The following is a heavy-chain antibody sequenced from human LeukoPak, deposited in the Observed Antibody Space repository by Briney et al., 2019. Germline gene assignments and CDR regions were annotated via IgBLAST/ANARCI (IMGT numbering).Heavy chain of an antibody. V-gene: IGHV3-30-3*01. J-gene: IGHJ6*02. Sequence: PGGSLRLSCAATGFTFSSYAMHWVRQAPGKGLEWVAVISYDGSNKYYADSVKGRFTISRDNSKNTLYLQMNSLRAEDTAVYYCAKAYGSGSYFYYGMDGWGQGTTVTVSS. CDR2: ISYDGSNK. CDR3: AKAYGSGSYFYYGMDG. CDR1: GFTFSSYA. D-gene: IGHD3-10*01.